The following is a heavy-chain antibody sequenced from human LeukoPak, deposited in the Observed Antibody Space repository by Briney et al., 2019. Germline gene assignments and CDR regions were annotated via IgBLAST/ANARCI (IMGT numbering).Heavy chain of an antibody. CDR1: GFTVSSNY. CDR2: IYSGGST. J-gene: IGHJ4*02. CDR3: AKGTDYYDTSGYSYFAY. D-gene: IGHD3-22*01. Sequence: PGGSLRLSCAASGFTVSSNYMSWVRQAPGKGLEWVSVIYSGGSTYYADSVKGRFTISRDNSKNTLYLQMNSLRAEDTAVYYCAKGTDYYDTSGYSYFAYWGQGTLVTVSS. V-gene: IGHV3-53*01.